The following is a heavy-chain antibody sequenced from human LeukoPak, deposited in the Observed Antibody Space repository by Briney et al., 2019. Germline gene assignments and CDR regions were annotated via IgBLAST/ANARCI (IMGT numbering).Heavy chain of an antibody. J-gene: IGHJ4*02. CDR3: ARGRSTTGTFFIY. CDR1: GYTFTGYY. V-gene: IGHV1-2*02. CDR2: INPNSGGT. Sequence: ASVKVSCKASGYTFTGYYMHWVRQAPGQGLEWMGWINPNSGGTNYAQKFQGRVTMTRDTSISTAYMELSRLRSDDTAVYYCARGRSTTGTFFIYWGQGTLVTVSP. D-gene: IGHD1-1*01.